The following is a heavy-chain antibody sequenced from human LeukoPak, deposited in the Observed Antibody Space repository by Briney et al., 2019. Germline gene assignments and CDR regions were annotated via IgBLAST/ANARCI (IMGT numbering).Heavy chain of an antibody. CDR3: AKDIQLST. J-gene: IGHJ3*01. V-gene: IGHV3-23*01. CDR1: GFTFSVAA. Sequence: PGGSLRLSCAASGFTFSVAAMTWVRQAPGKGLEWVSLIGASGESTYYVDSVKGRFTISRDNSKNTLSLQMNSLRVEDTAMYFCAKDIQLSTWGLGTMVTVSS. D-gene: IGHD5-24*01. CDR2: IGASGEST.